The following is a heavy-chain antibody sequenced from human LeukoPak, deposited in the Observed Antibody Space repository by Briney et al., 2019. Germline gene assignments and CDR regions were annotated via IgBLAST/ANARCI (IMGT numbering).Heavy chain of an antibody. Sequence: PGGSLRLSCAASGFTFSSYTMNWVRQAPGKGLEWVSSISSSSYIYYADSVKGRFTISRDNAKNSLYLQMNSLRAEDTAVYYCARDKAIDAFDIWGQGTMVTVSS. V-gene: IGHV3-21*01. CDR1: GFTFSSYT. CDR3: ARDKAIDAFDI. CDR2: ISSSSYI. J-gene: IGHJ3*02.